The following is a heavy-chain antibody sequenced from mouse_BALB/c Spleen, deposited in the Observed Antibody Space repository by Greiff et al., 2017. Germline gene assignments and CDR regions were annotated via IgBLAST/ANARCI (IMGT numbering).Heavy chain of an antibody. Sequence: EVKLVESGGGLVKPGGSLKLSCAASGFTFSSYAMSWVRQTPEKRLEWVASISSGGSTYYPDSVKGRFTISRDNARNILYLQMTSLRSEDTAMYYCARGGKNYDYDVFDYWGQGTTLTVSS. V-gene: IGHV5-6-5*01. J-gene: IGHJ2*01. CDR1: GFTFSSYA. CDR3: ARGGKNYDYDVFDY. CDR2: ISSGGST. D-gene: IGHD2-4*01.